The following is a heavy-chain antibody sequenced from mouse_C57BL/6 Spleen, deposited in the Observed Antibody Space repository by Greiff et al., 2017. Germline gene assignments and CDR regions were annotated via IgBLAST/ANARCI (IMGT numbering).Heavy chain of an antibody. CDR1: GYTFTSYW. V-gene: IGHV1-72*01. Sequence: QVQLQQPGAELVKPGASVKLSCKASGYTFTSYWMHWVKQRPGRGLEWIGRIDPNSGGTKYNEKFKSKATLTVDKPSSTAYRQLSSLTSEGSTVYYCARTFITTVEPYYCDYWGQGTTLTVSS. CDR3: ARTFITTVEPYYCDY. D-gene: IGHD1-1*01. J-gene: IGHJ2*01. CDR2: IDPNSGGT.